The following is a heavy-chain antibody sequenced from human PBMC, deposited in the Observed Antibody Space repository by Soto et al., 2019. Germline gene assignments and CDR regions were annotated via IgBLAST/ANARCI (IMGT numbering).Heavy chain of an antibody. D-gene: IGHD3-9*01. CDR3: ARNLMHYDILTCYYMAHYFDY. V-gene: IGHV1-3*01. CDR1: GYTFTSYA. CDR2: INAGNGNT. J-gene: IGHJ4*01. Sequence: ASVKVSCKASGYTFTSYAMHWVRQAPGQRLEWMGWINAGNGNTKYSQKFQGSVTITRDTSASTAYMELSSLRSEDTAVYYCARNLMHYDILTCYYMAHYFDYLGHGTLLTVSS.